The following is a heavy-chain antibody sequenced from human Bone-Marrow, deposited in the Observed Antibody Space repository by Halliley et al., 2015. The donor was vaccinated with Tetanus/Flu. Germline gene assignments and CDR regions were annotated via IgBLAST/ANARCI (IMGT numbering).Heavy chain of an antibody. CDR1: GFDFIYPV. V-gene: IGHV3-23*04. CDR3: AKGRCVDGDCHGYDR. D-gene: IGHD2-21*02. J-gene: IGHJ5*02. CDR2: ISGSGRNT. Sequence: QLVQSGGGLIQPGGSLRLSCAATGFDFIYPVMSWVRQAPGKGLEWVSYISGSGRNTYYADSVKGRFTISRGNSNDTLYLQMNSLRVDDTALYYCAKGRCVDGDCHGYDRWGQGTLVIVSS.